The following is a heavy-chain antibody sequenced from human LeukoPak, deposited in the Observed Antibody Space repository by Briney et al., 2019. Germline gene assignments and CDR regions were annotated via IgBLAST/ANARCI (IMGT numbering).Heavy chain of an antibody. Sequence: GSLRLSCSASGFTFSSFAMFWVRQAPGKGLEYISGISSDGGRTNYADSVKARFTISRDNSKVTLYLQMTSLRPEDTAIYYCVKDPSGNYFYFDYWGQGTLVTVSS. J-gene: IGHJ4*02. V-gene: IGHV3-64D*09. D-gene: IGHD1-26*01. CDR2: ISSDGGRT. CDR3: VKDPSGNYFYFDY. CDR1: GFTFSSFA.